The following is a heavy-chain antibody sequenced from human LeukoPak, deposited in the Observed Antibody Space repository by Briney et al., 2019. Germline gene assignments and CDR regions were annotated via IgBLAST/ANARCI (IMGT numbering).Heavy chain of an antibody. CDR3: ARDYYDSSGSQSLPSDY. Sequence: ASVKVSCKASGYTFTGYYMHWVRQAPGQGLEWMGWINPNSGGTNCAQKFQGRVTMTRDTSISTAYMELSRLRSDDTAVYYCARDYYDSSGSQSLPSDYWGQGTLVTVSS. CDR2: INPNSGGT. CDR1: GYTFTGYY. J-gene: IGHJ4*02. V-gene: IGHV1-2*02. D-gene: IGHD3-22*01.